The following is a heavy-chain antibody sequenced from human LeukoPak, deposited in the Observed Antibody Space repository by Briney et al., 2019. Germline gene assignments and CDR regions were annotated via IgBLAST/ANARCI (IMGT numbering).Heavy chain of an antibody. CDR3: ARASVDRITIFGVVGTNYYYYMDV. CDR1: GGSISSFY. V-gene: IGHV4-4*07. D-gene: IGHD3-3*01. J-gene: IGHJ6*03. CDR2: IYSSGST. Sequence: SETLSLTCTVSGGSISSFYWSWFYWSWIRQPPGKGLEWIGRIYSSGSTNYNPSLKSRVTISLDTSKNQFSLKLSSVTAADTAVYYCARASVDRITIFGVVGTNYYYYMDVWGKGTTVTVSS.